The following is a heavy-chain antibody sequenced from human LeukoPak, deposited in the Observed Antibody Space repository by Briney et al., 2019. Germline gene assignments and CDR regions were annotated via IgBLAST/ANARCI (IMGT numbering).Heavy chain of an antibody. D-gene: IGHD6-19*01. CDR2: INPSGGST. Sequence: ASVTVSCKASGYTFTSYYMHWVRQAPGQGLEWMGIINPSGGSTSYAQKFQGRVTMTRDTSTSTVYMELSSLRSEDTAVYYCARGYSSGWYGGGYFDYWGQGTLVTVSS. CDR3: ARGYSSGWYGGGYFDY. CDR1: GYTFTSYY. V-gene: IGHV1-46*01. J-gene: IGHJ4*02.